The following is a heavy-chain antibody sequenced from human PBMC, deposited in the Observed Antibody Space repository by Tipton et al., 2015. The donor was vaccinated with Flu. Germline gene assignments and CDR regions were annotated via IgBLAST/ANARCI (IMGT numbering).Heavy chain of an antibody. Sequence: SLRLSCAASGFTFSSYAMRWVRQAPGKGLEWVAVISYDGSNKYYADSVKGRFTISRDNSKNTLYLQMNSLRAEETAVYYCARVHLVYYASRGYYDYWGQGTLVTVSS. J-gene: IGHJ4*02. CDR1: GFTFSSYA. CDR2: ISYDGSNK. D-gene: IGHD3-22*01. V-gene: IGHV3-30-3*01. CDR3: ARVHLVYYASRGYYDY.